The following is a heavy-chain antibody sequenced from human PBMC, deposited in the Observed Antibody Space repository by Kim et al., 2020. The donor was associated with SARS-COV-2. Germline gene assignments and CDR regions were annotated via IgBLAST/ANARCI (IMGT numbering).Heavy chain of an antibody. CDR1: GFTFSSYW. Sequence: GGSLRLSCAASGFTFSSYWMSWVRQAPGKGLEWVANIKQDGSEKYYVDSVKGRFTISRDNAKNSLYLQMNSLRAEDTAVYYCARDVGEMVTRANYFDNWGHRALGTVS. V-gene: IGHV3-7*01. D-gene: IGHD5-18*01. J-gene: IGHJ4*03. CDR2: IKQDGSEK. CDR3: ARDVGEMVTRANYFDN.